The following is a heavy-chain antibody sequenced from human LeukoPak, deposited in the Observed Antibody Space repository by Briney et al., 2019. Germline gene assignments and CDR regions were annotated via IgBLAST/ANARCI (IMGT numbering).Heavy chain of an antibody. V-gene: IGHV1-18*01. J-gene: IGHJ5*02. CDR2: ISAYNGNT. Sequence: ASVKVSCKASGYTFTSYGISWVRQAPGQGLEWMGWISAYNGNTNYAQKLQGRVTMTTDTSTSTAYMELRSLRSDDTAVYYCARVSVHYDFWSGYYTADNWFGPWGQGTLVTVSS. D-gene: IGHD3-3*01. CDR3: ARVSVHYDFWSGYYTADNWFGP. CDR1: GYTFTSYG.